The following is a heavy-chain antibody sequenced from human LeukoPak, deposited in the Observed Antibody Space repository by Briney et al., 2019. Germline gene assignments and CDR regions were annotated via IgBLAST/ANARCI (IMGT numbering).Heavy chain of an antibody. CDR3: ARAKGPIAAAGTPRRSVFDY. CDR2: ISAYNGNT. J-gene: IGHJ4*02. V-gene: IGHV1-18*01. Sequence: ASVKVSCKASGYTFTSYGISWVRQAPGQGLEWMGWISAYNGNTNYAQKHQGRVTMTTDTSTSTAYMELRSLRSDDTAVYYCARAKGPIAAAGTPRRSVFDYWGQGTLVTVSS. CDR1: GYTFTSYG. D-gene: IGHD6-13*01.